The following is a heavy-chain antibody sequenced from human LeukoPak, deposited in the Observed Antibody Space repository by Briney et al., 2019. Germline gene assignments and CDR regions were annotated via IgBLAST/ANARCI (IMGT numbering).Heavy chain of an antibody. CDR2: INHSGST. Sequence: PSETLSLTCAVSGGSLNNYHWSWIRQPPGKGLEWIGEINHSGSTNYNPSLKSRVTISVDTSKNQFSLKLSSVTAADTAVYYCARGTMTTVTYYFDYWGQGTLVTVSS. V-gene: IGHV4-34*01. D-gene: IGHD4-17*01. J-gene: IGHJ4*02. CDR1: GGSLNNYH. CDR3: ARGTMTTVTYYFDY.